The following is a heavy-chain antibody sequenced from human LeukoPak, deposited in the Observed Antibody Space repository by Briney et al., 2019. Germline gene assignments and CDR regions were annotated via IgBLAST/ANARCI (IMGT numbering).Heavy chain of an antibody. D-gene: IGHD1-26*01. J-gene: IGHJ4*02. Sequence: GGSLTLSCRTSGFNFINYWMSWVRQGPGTGLEWVAHIKEDGTEKYYADSVKGRFTIARDDATNSLYLQMNSLRAEGTALYYCVRAGWELDYWGQGTPVTVSS. CDR3: VRAGWELDY. CDR2: IKEDGTEK. V-gene: IGHV3-7*01. CDR1: GFNFINYW.